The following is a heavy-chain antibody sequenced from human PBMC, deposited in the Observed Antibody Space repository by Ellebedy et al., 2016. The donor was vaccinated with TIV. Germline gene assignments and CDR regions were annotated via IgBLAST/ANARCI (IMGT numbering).Heavy chain of an antibody. CDR2: ISGSGGST. CDR3: AKGYTVTLFYYFDY. CDR1: GFTFSSYA. V-gene: IGHV3-23*01. D-gene: IGHD4-17*01. J-gene: IGHJ4*02. Sequence: GGSLRLXCAASGFTFSSYAMSWVRQAPGKGLEWVSAISGSGGSTYYADSVKGRFTISRDNSKNTLYLQMNSLRAEDTAVYYCAKGYTVTLFYYFDYWGQGTLVTVSS.